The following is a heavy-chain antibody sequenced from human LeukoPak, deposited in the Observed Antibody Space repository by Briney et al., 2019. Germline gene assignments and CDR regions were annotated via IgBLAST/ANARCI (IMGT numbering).Heavy chain of an antibody. Sequence: GGSLRLPCAASGFTFSSYAMTWVRQAPGKGLEWVSGISDSGGSTYYADSVKGRFTISRENAKNSLYLQMNSLRAGDTAVYYCARARGYYGSGSTYYFDYWGQGTLVTVSS. D-gene: IGHD3-10*01. J-gene: IGHJ4*02. CDR2: ISDSGGST. CDR3: ARARGYYGSGSTYYFDY. CDR1: GFTFSSYA. V-gene: IGHV3-23*01.